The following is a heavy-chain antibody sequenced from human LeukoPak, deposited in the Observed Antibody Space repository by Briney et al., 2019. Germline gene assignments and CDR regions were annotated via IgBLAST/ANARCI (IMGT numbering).Heavy chain of an antibody. V-gene: IGHV3-21*01. J-gene: IGHJ3*02. Sequence: PGGSLRLSCAASGFTFSSYSMNWVRQAPGKGLEWVSSISSSSSYIYYADSVKGLFTISRDNAKNSLYLQMNSLRAEDTAVYYCARSITMIVVVLDAFDIWGQGTMVTVSS. CDR2: ISSSSSYI. CDR3: ARSITMIVVVLDAFDI. CDR1: GFTFSSYS. D-gene: IGHD3-22*01.